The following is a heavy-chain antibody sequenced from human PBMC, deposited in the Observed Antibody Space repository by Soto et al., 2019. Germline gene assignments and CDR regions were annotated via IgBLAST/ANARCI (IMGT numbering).Heavy chain of an antibody. D-gene: IGHD6-6*01. CDR2: IIPIFGTA. Sequence: GASVKVSCRASGGTFSSYASSGVRQAPGQGLEWMGGIIPIFGTANYAQKFQGRVTITADESTSTAYMELSSLRSEDTAVYYCARRGEHRSSLFDYFGELTLFTTCS. CDR3: ARRGEHRSSLFDY. J-gene: IGHJ4*02. CDR1: GGTFSSYA. V-gene: IGHV1-69*13.